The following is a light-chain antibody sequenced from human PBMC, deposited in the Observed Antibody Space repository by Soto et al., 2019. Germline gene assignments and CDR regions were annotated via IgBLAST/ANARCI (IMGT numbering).Light chain of an antibody. J-gene: IGKJ4*01. CDR1: QSVSSY. CDR3: QQRSNWPPT. Sequence: EIVLTQSPATLSLSPGERATLSCRASQSVSSYLACYQQKSGQAPRLLIFDASNRATGIPARFSGSGSGTDSTLTISSLEPEDFAVYYRQQRSNWPPTFGGGTKVEIK. V-gene: IGKV3-11*01. CDR2: DAS.